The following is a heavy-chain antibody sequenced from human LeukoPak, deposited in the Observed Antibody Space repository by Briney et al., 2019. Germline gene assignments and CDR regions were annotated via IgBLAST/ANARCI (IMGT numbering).Heavy chain of an antibody. V-gene: IGHV3-64*01. CDR2: ISTNGGST. Sequence: GGSLRLSCVASGFTFSNFAMHWVRQAPGKGLEYVSVISTNGGSTYYANSVKGRFTISGDNSKNTLYFQMGSLRAEDMAVYYCARSLGFPIYYFDYWGQGTLVTVSS. CDR1: GFTFSNFA. CDR3: ARSLGFPIYYFDY. J-gene: IGHJ4*02. D-gene: IGHD7-27*01.